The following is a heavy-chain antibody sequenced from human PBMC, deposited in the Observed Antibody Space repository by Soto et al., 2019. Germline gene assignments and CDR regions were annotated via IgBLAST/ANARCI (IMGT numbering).Heavy chain of an antibody. CDR2: ISGSGGTT. CDR1: GFTFSSYA. CDR3: ARGQGIVMFPVPVGIVNRPKPTGFDY. Sequence: EVQLVESGGGLVQPGGSLRLSCEASGFTFSSYAMTWVRQAPGKGLAWVSGISGSGGTTHYTDAVKGRFTVSRDNSNNTVCLQMNSLRVEDTAVYYCARGQGIVMFPVPVGIVNRPKPTGFDYWGQGTLVTVST. V-gene: IGHV3-23*04. J-gene: IGHJ4*02. D-gene: IGHD2-15*01.